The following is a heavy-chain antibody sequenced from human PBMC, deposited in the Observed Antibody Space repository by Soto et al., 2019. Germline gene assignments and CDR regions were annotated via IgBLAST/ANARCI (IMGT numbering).Heavy chain of an antibody. V-gene: IGHV4-39*01. CDR3: ASQHQYDYVWGSYRYGWFDP. CDR2: IYYSGST. D-gene: IGHD3-16*02. Sequence: PSETLSLTCTVSGGSISSSSYYWGWIRQPPGKGLEWIGSIYYSGSTYYNPSLKSRVTISVDTSKNQFSLKLSSVTAADTAVYYCASQHQYDYVWGSYRYGWFDPWGQGTLVTVSS. CDR1: GGSISSSSYY. J-gene: IGHJ5*02.